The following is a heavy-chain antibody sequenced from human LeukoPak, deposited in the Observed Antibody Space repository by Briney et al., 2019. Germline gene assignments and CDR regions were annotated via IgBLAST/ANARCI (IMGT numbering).Heavy chain of an antibody. J-gene: IGHJ4*02. CDR2: ISGGGGTT. D-gene: IGHD5-24*01. Sequence: GGSLRLSCAASGLTFSSYVMSWIRQAPGKGQEWVSVISGGGGTTYYADYVKGRFTISRDNSKNTLYLQMNSLRAEDTAVYYCAKRTAGYNYDYWGQGTLVTVSS. CDR1: GLTFSSYV. V-gene: IGHV3-23*01. CDR3: AKRTAGYNYDY.